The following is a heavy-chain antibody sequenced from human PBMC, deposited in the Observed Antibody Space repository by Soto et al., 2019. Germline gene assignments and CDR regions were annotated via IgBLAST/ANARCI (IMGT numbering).Heavy chain of an antibody. J-gene: IGHJ5*02. V-gene: IGHV1-2*02. D-gene: IGHD3-10*01. CDR2: INPNSGGT. Sequence: ASVKVSCKASGYTFTGYYMHWVRQAPGQGLEWMGWINPNSGGTNYAQKFQGRVTTTRDTSISTAYMELSRLRSDDTAVYYCARDGKKLLWFGELLGWFDPWGQGTLVTVSS. CDR1: GYTFTGYY. CDR3: ARDGKKLLWFGELLGWFDP.